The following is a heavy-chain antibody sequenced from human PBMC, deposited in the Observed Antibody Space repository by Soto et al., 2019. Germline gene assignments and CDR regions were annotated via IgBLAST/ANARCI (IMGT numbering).Heavy chain of an antibody. V-gene: IGHV4-31*03. Sequence: QVQLQESGPGLVEPSQTLSLTCTVSGGSISGEGYYWSWIRQYSGRGLEWIGYIHYRGSTYSNPSLKSRVTSSVDTSKTQFSLKLTSVTAADTAVYYCARAWTATAGWANWFDRWGQGTLVTVSS. J-gene: IGHJ5*02. CDR2: IHYRGST. CDR3: ARAWTATAGWANWFDR. CDR1: GGSISGEGYY. D-gene: IGHD6-13*01.